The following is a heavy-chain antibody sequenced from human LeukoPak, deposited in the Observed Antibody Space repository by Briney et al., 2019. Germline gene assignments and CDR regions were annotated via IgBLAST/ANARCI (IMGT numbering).Heavy chain of an antibody. D-gene: IGHD2-2*01. CDR2: IYYIGTT. Sequence: PSETLSLTCTVSGGSISSGGSYWGWIRQPPGKGLEWIGSIYYIGTTYYNPSLKSRVTVSVDTSKNQFSLKLNSVTAADTAMYYCARTPPPLRNIVVVPAAIGSDYWGQGTLVTVSS. CDR3: ARTPPPLRNIVVVPAAIGSDY. J-gene: IGHJ4*02. V-gene: IGHV4-39*01. CDR1: GGSISSGGSY.